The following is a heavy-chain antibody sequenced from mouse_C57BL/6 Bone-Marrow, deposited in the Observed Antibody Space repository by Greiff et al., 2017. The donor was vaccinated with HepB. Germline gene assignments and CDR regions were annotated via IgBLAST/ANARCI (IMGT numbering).Heavy chain of an antibody. J-gene: IGHJ3*01. CDR2: IWSGGST. V-gene: IGHV2-4*01. Sequence: QVQLKESGPGLVQPSQSLSITCTVSGFSLTSYGVHWVRQPPGKGLEWLGVIWSGGSTDDNAAFISRLSISKDNSKSQVFFKMNSLQADDTAIYYCAPDGYIAYWGQGTLVTVSA. D-gene: IGHD2-3*01. CDR1: GFSLTSYG. CDR3: APDGYIAY.